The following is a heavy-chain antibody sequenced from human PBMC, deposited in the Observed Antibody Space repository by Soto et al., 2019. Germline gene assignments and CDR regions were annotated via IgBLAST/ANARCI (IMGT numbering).Heavy chain of an antibody. Sequence: ASETLSLTCGGSGGLISACYYYCCRLRHSPGKFPERNGSVFYTGFTSYNPSLESRVSVSVDTSKNQFSLKVSGVSAADTAVYYCATSQKGYNWNYFDHWGQGALGT. D-gene: IGHD1-20*01. CDR3: ATSQKGYNWNYFDH. CDR2: VFYTGFT. J-gene: IGHJ4*02. CDR1: GGLISACYYY. V-gene: IGHV4-39*01.